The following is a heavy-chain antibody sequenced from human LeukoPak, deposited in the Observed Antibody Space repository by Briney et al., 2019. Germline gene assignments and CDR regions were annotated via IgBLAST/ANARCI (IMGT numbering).Heavy chain of an antibody. CDR2: IGAGGTYT. V-gene: IGHV3-21*01. CDR1: GFTFNNYA. Sequence: GGSLRLSCAASGFTFNNYAMNWVRQAPGEGLQWVSGIGAGGTYTYYADSVKGRFTVSRDNAKNSLYLRMNNLRAEDTAVYYCARGEYYFDYWGQGTLVTVSS. J-gene: IGHJ4*02. CDR3: ARGEYYFDY.